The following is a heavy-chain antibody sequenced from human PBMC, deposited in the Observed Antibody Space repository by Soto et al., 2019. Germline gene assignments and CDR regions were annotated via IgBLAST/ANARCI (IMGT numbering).Heavy chain of an antibody. V-gene: IGHV3-74*01. CDR3: ARDSHPLGTIDY. J-gene: IGHJ4*02. D-gene: IGHD7-27*01. CDR1: GFTFSSYW. Sequence: GGSMRLSCAASGFTFSSYWMHWVRQAPEKGLGWVSRINSDGSSTSYADSVKGRFTISRDNAKNTLYLQMNSLRAEATAVYYCARDSHPLGTIDYWGQGTLVTVSS. CDR2: INSDGSST.